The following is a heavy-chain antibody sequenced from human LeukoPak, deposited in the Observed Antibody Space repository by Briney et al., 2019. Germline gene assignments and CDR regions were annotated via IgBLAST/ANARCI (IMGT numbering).Heavy chain of an antibody. CDR3: ARAVGGTVVAPEYYFDY. CDR2: IIPILGIA. D-gene: IGHD3-22*01. Sequence: GASVKVSCKASGGTFSSYAISWVRQVPGQGLEWMGRIIPILGIANYAQKFQGRVTITADKSTSTAYMELSSLRSEDTAVYYCARAVGGTVVAPEYYFDYWGQGTLVTVSS. CDR1: GGTFSSYA. V-gene: IGHV1-69*04. J-gene: IGHJ4*02.